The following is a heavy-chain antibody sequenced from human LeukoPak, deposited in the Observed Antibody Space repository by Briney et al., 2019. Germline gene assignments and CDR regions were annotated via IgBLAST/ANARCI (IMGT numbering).Heavy chain of an antibody. V-gene: IGHV3-66*01. D-gene: IGHD3-22*01. CDR2: IYSGGST. J-gene: IGHJ4*02. CDR3: ARGDYDSSGYYDH. CDR1: GFTFSSNY. Sequence: GGSLRLSCAASGFTFSSNYMSWVRQAPGKGLEWVSVIYSGGSTYYADSVKGRFTISRDNSKNTLYLQMNSLRAEDTAVYYCARGDYDSSGYYDHWGQGTLVTVSS.